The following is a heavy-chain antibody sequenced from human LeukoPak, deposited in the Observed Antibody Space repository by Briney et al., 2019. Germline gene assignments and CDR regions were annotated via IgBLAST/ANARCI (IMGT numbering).Heavy chain of an antibody. CDR3: AREGDDYGDYED. V-gene: IGHV4-31*03. D-gene: IGHD4-17*01. J-gene: IGHJ4*02. Sequence: NPSQTLSLTCTVSGGSISSGGYYWSWIRQHPGKGLEWIGYIHYSGSTYYNPSLKSRVTISVDTSKNQFSLKLSSVTAADTAVYYCAREGDDYGDYEDWGQGTLVTVSS. CDR1: GGSISSGGYY. CDR2: IHYSGST.